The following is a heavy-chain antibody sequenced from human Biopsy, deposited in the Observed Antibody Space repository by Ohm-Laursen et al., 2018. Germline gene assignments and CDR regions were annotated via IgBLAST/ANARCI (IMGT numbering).Heavy chain of an antibody. CDR2: ISASGNHI. CDR1: GFTFSGFS. V-gene: IGHV3-21*01. D-gene: IGHD2-8*01. Sequence: SLRLSCAASGFTFSGFSMNWVRQAPGKGLEWVSSISASGNHIYYTDSVKGRFTVSRDNGKNSVYLQMSSLRVEDTAVYYCARDGEAKYCKHGVCPSDSWGQGTLVTVSS. J-gene: IGHJ4*02. CDR3: ARDGEAKYCKHGVCPSDS.